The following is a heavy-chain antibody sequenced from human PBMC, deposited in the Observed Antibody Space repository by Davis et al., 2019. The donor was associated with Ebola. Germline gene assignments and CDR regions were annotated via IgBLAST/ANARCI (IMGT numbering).Heavy chain of an antibody. CDR2: INPSGGST. D-gene: IGHD6-19*01. CDR1: GYTFTSYY. CDR3: ARDTGQWLVLGSLQH. V-gene: IGHV1-46*01. Sequence: ASVPVSCKASGYTFTSYYMHWVRQAPGQGLEWMGIINPSGGSTSYAQKFQGRVTMTRDTSTSTVYMELSSLRSEDTAVYYCARDTGQWLVLGSLQHWGQGTLVTVSS. J-gene: IGHJ1*01.